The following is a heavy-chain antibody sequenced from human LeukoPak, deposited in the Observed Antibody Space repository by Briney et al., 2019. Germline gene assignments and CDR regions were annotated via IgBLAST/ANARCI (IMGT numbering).Heavy chain of an antibody. CDR3: ARAGSYGDYGFDY. V-gene: IGHV4-4*02. Sequence: SGTLSLTCAVSGGSISSSNRWSWVRQPPGKGLEWIGEIYHSGSTNYNPSLKSRVTISVDKSKNQFSLKLSSVTAADTAVYYCARAGSYGDYGFDYWGQGTLVTVSS. D-gene: IGHD4-17*01. J-gene: IGHJ4*02. CDR1: GGSISSSNR. CDR2: IYHSGST.